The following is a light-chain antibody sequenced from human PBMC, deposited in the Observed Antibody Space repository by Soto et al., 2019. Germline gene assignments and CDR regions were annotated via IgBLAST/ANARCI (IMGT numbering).Light chain of an antibody. CDR1: QSLLHSDGYNY. CDR2: LGS. J-gene: IGKJ4*01. CDR3: MEALQTPLT. Sequence: DLVMTQSPVSLPVTPGEPASITCRSSQSLLHSDGYNYLDWYLQKPGQSPQLLIYLGSNRASGDPDRFSGSGSGTDFTLKISRVEAEDVGVYYCMEALQTPLTFGGGTKVEIK. V-gene: IGKV2-28*01.